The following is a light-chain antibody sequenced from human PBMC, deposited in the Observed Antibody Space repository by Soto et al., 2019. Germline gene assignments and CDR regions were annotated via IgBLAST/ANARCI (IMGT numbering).Light chain of an antibody. CDR1: QSVSGN. CDR3: QQRSNWPYLT. Sequence: EIVLTQSPDTLSLSPGERATLSCRASQSVSGNLVWYHQKPGQAPRLLIYDASNRAYGVPARFRGSGSGTNFTLTIASLEPEDFAVYYCQQRSNWPYLTFGGGTRV. CDR2: DAS. V-gene: IGKV3-11*01. J-gene: IGKJ4*01.